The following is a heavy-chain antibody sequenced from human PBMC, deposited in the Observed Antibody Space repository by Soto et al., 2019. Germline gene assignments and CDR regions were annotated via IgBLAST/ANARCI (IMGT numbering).Heavy chain of an antibody. V-gene: IGHV5-10-1*01. CDR1: GYSFTSYW. D-gene: IGHD3-22*01. Sequence: PGESLKISCKGSGYSFTSYWISWVRQMPGKGLEWMGRIDPSDSYTNYSPSFQGHVTISADKSISTAYLQWSSLKASDTAMYYCATVYDSSGYHGYYWRQGTLVTVSS. CDR3: ATVYDSSGYHGYY. J-gene: IGHJ4*02. CDR2: IDPSDSYT.